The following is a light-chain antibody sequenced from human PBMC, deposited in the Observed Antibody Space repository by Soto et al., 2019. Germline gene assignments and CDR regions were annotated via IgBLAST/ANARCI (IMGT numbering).Light chain of an antibody. V-gene: IGLV2-11*01. J-gene: IGLJ2*01. CDR3: AAWDDSLSGPV. CDR2: DVS. Sequence: QSVLTQPRSVSGSPGQSVTISCTGTSSDVGGYNYVSWYQHNPGKAPKLMIFDVSARPSGVPDRFSGSKSGTSASLAITGLRPEDEADYYCAAWDDSLSGPVFGGGTKLTVL. CDR1: SSDVGGYNY.